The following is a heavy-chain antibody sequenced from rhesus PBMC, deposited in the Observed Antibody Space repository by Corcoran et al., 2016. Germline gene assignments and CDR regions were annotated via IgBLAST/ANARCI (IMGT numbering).Heavy chain of an antibody. CDR1: GGSISSSY. Sequence: QLQLQESGPGLVKPSETLSVTCAVSGGSISSSYWSWIRQAPGKGLEWIGYIYGSGSSTNSNPSLKSRVTLSVDTSKNQLSLKLSSVTAADTAVYYCASGGEAATGYWGQGVLVTVSS. CDR2: IYGSGSST. V-gene: IGHV4-169*02. CDR3: ASGGEAATGY. J-gene: IGHJ4*01. D-gene: IGHD6-19*01.